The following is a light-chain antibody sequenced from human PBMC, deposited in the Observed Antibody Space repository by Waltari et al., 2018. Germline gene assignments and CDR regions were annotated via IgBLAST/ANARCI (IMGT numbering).Light chain of an antibody. V-gene: IGKV4-1*01. Sequence: DIVMTQSPDYLAVSMGGRATITCKSSQSVLYSPNNKNYLAWYQQKPGQPPKLLVYWASTRESGVPDRFSGSGSVTDFTLTISSLQAEDVAVYYCQQYYTTPPWTFGQGTKVEIK. CDR2: WAS. CDR1: QSVLYSPNNKNY. CDR3: QQYYTTPPWT. J-gene: IGKJ1*01.